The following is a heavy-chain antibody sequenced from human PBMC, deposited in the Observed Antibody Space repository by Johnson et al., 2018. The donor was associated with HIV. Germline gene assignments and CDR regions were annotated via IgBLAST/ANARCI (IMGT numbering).Heavy chain of an antibody. D-gene: IGHD1-26*01. V-gene: IGHV3-7*03. CDR1: GFTLSNHW. CDR3: AKSYYEEERPMGVDAFDI. CDR2: VNQDGSAK. J-gene: IGHJ3*02. Sequence: EVQLVESGGGLVQPGGSLRLSCAASGFTLSNHWMSWVRQAPGNGLEYVANVNQDGSAKFYVDSVKGRFTISRDNAKNSLYLQMNSLRDEDTAVYYCAKSYYEEERPMGVDAFDIWGQGTMVTVSS.